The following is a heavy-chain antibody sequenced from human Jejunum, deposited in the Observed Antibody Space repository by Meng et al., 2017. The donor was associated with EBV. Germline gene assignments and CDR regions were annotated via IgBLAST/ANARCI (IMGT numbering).Heavy chain of an antibody. J-gene: IGHJ4*02. CDR3: ARVVDYYERSGYPDF. CDR1: GGSVSTASYY. D-gene: IGHD3-22*01. CDR2: IYYGGNT. V-gene: IGHV4-61*01. Sequence: QVQLQESGPGLVKPSEXLSLPCPVSGGSVSTASYYWSWIRQSPGKGLEWIGYIYYGGNTNYHPSLKSRATITVDTSKNQFSLKLSSVTAADTAVYYCARVVDYYERSGYPDFRGQGTQVTVSS.